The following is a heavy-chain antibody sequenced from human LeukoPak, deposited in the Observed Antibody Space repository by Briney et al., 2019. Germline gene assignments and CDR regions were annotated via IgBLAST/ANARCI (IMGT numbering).Heavy chain of an antibody. Sequence: ASVKVSCKASGYTFTSYAMHWVRQAPGQRLEWMGWINAGNGNTKYSQKFQGRVTITRDTSASTAYMELSGLRSEDTAVYYCARDSSGWYRYYYYYYYGMDVWGQGTTVTVSS. CDR2: INAGNGNT. J-gene: IGHJ6*02. CDR3: ARDSSGWYRYYYYYYYGMDV. V-gene: IGHV1-3*01. D-gene: IGHD6-19*01. CDR1: GYTFTSYA.